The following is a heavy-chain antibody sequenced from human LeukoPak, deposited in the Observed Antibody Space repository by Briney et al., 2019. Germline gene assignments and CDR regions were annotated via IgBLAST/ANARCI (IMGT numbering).Heavy chain of an antibody. CDR3: ARNHTGYFDP. V-gene: IGHV4-34*01. D-gene: IGHD5-18*01. J-gene: IGHJ5*02. CDR2: INHSGST. Sequence: SETLSLTCAVYSGSFSGYSWSWIRQPPGKGLEWIGEINHSGSTNYNPSLKSRVTISVATSRNHCSLRLSSVAAADTGVYYCARNHTGYFDPWGQGTLVTVSS. CDR1: SGSFSGYS.